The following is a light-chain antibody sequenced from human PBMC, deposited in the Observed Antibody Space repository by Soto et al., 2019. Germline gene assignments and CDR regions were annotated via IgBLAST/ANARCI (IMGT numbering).Light chain of an antibody. CDR2: QVS. J-gene: IGLJ1*01. CDR3: SSYAGTNIYV. Sequence: QAVVTQPPSASGSPGQSVTISCTGTSSDVGAYDYVSWYQQHPGKAPKLMIYQVSKRPSGVPDRFSGSKSGNTASLTVSGLQAEDEADFYCSSYAGTNIYVFGTGTKLTVL. CDR1: SSDVGAYDY. V-gene: IGLV2-8*01.